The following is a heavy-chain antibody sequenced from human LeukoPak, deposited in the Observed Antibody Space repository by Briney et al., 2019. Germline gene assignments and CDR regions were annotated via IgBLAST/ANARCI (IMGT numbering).Heavy chain of an antibody. CDR2: IYPGDSDT. V-gene: IGHV5-51*01. J-gene: IGHJ4*02. CDR3: ARPYYYDSGQYYFHY. D-gene: IGHD3-10*01. Sequence: GESLKISCKGSGYSFTSYWIGWVRQMPGKGLERMAIIYPGDSDTRYSPSFQGQVTISADKSISTAYLQWNSLKASDTAMYYCARPYYYDSGQYYFHYWGQGTLVTVSS. CDR1: GYSFTSYW.